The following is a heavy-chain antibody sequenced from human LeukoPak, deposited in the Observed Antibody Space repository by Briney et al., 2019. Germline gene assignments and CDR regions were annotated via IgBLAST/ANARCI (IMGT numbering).Heavy chain of an antibody. D-gene: IGHD3-22*01. V-gene: IGHV1-69*05. Sequence: GASVKVPCKASGYTFTSYAISWVRQAPGQGLEWMGRIIPIFGTANYAQKFQGRVTITTDESTSTAYMELSSLRSEDTAVYYCAREINYYDSSGYIWGATRFDPWGQGTLVTVSS. CDR2: IIPIFGTA. CDR3: AREINYYDSSGYIWGATRFDP. J-gene: IGHJ5*02. CDR1: GYTFTSYA.